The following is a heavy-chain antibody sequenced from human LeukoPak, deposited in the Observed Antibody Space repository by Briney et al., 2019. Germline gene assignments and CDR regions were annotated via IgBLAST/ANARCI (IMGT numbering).Heavy chain of an antibody. Sequence: ASVKVSCKASGYTFTSYYMHWVRQAPGQGLEWMGIINPSGGSTSYAQKFQGRVTMTRDMSTSTVYMELSSLRSEDTAVYYCARGMFGSSGYYYPYYYMDVWGKGTTVTVSS. CDR2: INPSGGST. V-gene: IGHV1-46*01. D-gene: IGHD3-22*01. J-gene: IGHJ6*03. CDR3: ARGMFGSSGYYYPYYYMDV. CDR1: GYTFTSYY.